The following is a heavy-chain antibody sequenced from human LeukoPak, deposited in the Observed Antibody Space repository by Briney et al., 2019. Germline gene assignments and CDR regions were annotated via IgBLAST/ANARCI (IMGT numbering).Heavy chain of an antibody. CDR3: SRLMNLVREGVVFFYYGMDV. CDR2: IRRKIYNETT. CDR1: GFNFGEYD. Sequence: GGSLRLSCKTSGFNFGEYDLSWLRQAPGKGLKWVGYIRRKIYNETTEYAASLKDTFTISRGDSKNIAYLQMHSLKSEDTAVYYCSRLMNLVREGVVFFYYGMDVWGQGTTVIVSS. D-gene: IGHD3-10*01. V-gene: IGHV3-49*03. J-gene: IGHJ6*02.